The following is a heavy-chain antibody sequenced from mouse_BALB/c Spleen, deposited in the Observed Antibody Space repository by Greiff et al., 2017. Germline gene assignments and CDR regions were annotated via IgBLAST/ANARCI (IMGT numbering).Heavy chain of an antibody. CDR3: ARRIYYDYPYYFDY. V-gene: IGHV3-6*02. D-gene: IGHD2-4*01. J-gene: IGHJ2*01. Sequence: DVQLQESGPGLVKPSQSLSLTCSVTGYSITSGYYWNWIRQFPGNKLEWMGYISYDGSNNYNPSLKNRISITRDTSKNQFFLKLNSVTTEDTATYYCARRIYYDYPYYFDYWGQGTTLTVSS. CDR1: GYSITSGYY. CDR2: ISYDGSN.